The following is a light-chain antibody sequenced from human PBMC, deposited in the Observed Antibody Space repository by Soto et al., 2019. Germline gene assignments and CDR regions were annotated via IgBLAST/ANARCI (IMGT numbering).Light chain of an antibody. V-gene: IGKV3-15*01. Sequence: EIVMTQSPATLSVSPGVRATLSCRASQSIGSNLASYQQKPGQAPRLLIYVASTRATGIPARFSGSGSGTEFTLTINSLQSEDFAVYYCQQYNNWPRTFGQGTKVEIK. CDR1: QSIGSN. J-gene: IGKJ1*01. CDR2: VAS. CDR3: QQYNNWPRT.